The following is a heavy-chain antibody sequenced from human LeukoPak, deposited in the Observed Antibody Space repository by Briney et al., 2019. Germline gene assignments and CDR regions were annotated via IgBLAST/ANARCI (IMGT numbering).Heavy chain of an antibody. CDR1: GFTFSTYS. CDR2: ISSDSHFI. Sequence: GGSLRLSCAASGFTFSTYSMNWVRQAPGKGLEWVSSISSDSHFIYCADSLKDRLTVSRDNAKNSLYLQVNGLRAEDTAVYYCTTPAAGPGAEYSCHWGQGTLVTVSP. J-gene: IGHJ1*01. V-gene: IGHV3-21*01. D-gene: IGHD6-13*01. CDR3: TTPAAGPGAEYSCH.